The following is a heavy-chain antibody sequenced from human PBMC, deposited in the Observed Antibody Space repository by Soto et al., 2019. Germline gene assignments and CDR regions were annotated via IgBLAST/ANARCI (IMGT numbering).Heavy chain of an antibody. V-gene: IGHV1-8*01. J-gene: IGHJ6*02. CDR3: ARGPGSSDWRFSYYYMDV. D-gene: IGHD6-19*01. CDR2: MNPNSGDT. CDR1: FTSYD. Sequence: QVQLVQSGAEVKKPGASVKVSCTFTSYDINWVRQAAGQGLEWMAWMNPNSGDTRYAQKFQGRVTMTMDTSKFTAYMELSNLRYEDTAVYYCARGPGSSDWRFSYYYMDVWDQGTTVTVSS.